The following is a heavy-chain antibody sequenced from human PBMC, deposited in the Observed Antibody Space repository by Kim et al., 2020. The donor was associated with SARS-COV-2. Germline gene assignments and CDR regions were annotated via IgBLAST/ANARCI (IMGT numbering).Heavy chain of an antibody. CDR2: SSYNGVNL. D-gene: IGHD3-22*01. Sequence: APGRGLEWVTASSYNGVNLYYADSVKGRFTISRDNSKNLLYLHMNSLRSEDTALYYCARGHYDSSAFDYCGQGTLVTVSS. J-gene: IGHJ4*02. CDR3: ARGHYDSSAFDY. V-gene: IGHV3-30*03.